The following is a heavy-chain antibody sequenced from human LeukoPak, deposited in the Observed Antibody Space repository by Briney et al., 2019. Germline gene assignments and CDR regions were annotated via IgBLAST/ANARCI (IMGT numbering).Heavy chain of an antibody. D-gene: IGHD6-13*01. CDR2: ISSSSSTI. J-gene: IGHJ4*02. V-gene: IGHV3-48*01. Sequence: GGSLRLSCAASGLTFSTYSMNWVRQAPGKGLEWVSYISSSSSTIKYADSVKGRFTISRDNGKNSLYLQMHSLRAEDTAVYYCARRVAAAQGALEYWGQGTLVTVSS. CDR3: ARRVAAAQGALEY. CDR1: GLTFSTYS.